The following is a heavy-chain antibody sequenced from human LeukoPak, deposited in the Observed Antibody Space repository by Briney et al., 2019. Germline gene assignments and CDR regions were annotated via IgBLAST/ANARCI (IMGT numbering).Heavy chain of an antibody. J-gene: IGHJ5*02. CDR3: ARAASSGYYSGTGNWFDP. D-gene: IGHD3-22*01. V-gene: IGHV4-59*01. Sequence: SETLSLTCTVSGGSISSYYWSWIRQPPGKGLEWIGYIYYSGSTNYNPSLKSRVTISVDTSKNQFSLKLSSVTAADTAVYYCARAASSGYYSGTGNWFDPWGQGTLVTVSS. CDR1: GGSISSYY. CDR2: IYYSGST.